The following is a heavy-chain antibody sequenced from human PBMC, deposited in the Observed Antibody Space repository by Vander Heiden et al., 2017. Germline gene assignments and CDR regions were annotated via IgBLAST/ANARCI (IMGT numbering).Heavy chain of an antibody. CDR3: AKDLFAVTEYYFDY. V-gene: IGHV3-23*01. CDR2: ISGSGGST. J-gene: IGHJ4*02. CDR1: GFTFCSYA. D-gene: IGHD4-17*01. Sequence: EVQLLESGGGLVQPGGALRRSCAASGFTFCSYAMSWVRQASGKGLEWVSAISGSGGSTYYADSVKGRFTISRDNSKNTLHLQINRLRAEDTAVYYCAKDLFAVTEYYFDYWGQGTLVTVAP.